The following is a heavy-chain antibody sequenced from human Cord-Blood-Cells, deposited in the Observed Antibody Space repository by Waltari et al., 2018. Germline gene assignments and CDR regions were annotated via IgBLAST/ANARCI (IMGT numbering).Heavy chain of an antibody. Sequence: QVQLVQSGAEVTKPGSSVKVSCKASGGTFSRYAISWVRQAPGQGLEWKEGIIPIFGTANYAQKFQSRVTITADKSTSTAYMELSSLRSEDTAVYYCASSNYYGSGSYYNLFDYWGQGTLVTVSS. D-gene: IGHD3-10*01. CDR3: ASSNYYGSGSYYNLFDY. CDR1: GGTFSRYA. J-gene: IGHJ4*02. V-gene: IGHV1-69*06. CDR2: IIPIFGTA.